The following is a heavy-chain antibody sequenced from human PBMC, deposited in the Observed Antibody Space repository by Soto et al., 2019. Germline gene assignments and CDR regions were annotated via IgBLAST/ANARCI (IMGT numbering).Heavy chain of an antibody. J-gene: IGHJ4*02. V-gene: IGHV5-51*03. D-gene: IGHD3-10*01. CDR1: GYDFSAYW. CDR3: ARTDYGSGTFDS. Sequence: DVQLVQSGAEVKKPGESLRISCKGSGYDFSAYWINWVRQMPGKGLEWMGTIYPGDSDVRYSPSFQGQVTISVDKSISIAYLQWSSLQAADTAIYYCARTDYGSGTFDSWGQGTLVTVSS. CDR2: IYPGDSDV.